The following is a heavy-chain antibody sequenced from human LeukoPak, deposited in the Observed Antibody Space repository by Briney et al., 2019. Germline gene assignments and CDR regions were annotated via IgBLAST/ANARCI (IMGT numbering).Heavy chain of an antibody. Sequence: SVKVSCKASGGTFSSYAISWVRQAPGQALEWRGGIIPIFGTANYAQKFQGRVTTPADESTSTAYMELSSLRSEATAVYYCARDESIAAAGFDYWGQGTLVTVSS. J-gene: IGHJ4*02. CDR1: GGTFSSYA. D-gene: IGHD6-13*01. V-gene: IGHV1-69*13. CDR2: IIPIFGTA. CDR3: ARDESIAAAGFDY.